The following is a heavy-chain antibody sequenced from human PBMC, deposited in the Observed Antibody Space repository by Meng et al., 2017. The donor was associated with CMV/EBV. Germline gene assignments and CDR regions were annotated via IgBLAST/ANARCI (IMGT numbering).Heavy chain of an antibody. CDR1: GFTFTGYY. J-gene: IGHJ6*02. CDR2: IDPSSGGT. D-gene: IGHD2-2*01. CDR3: ARTRRYCSSTSCPGAYGMNV. V-gene: IGHV1-2*02. Sequence: ASVKVSCKASGFTFTGYYIHWVRQAPGQGLEWMGWIDPSSGGTNYAQRFQGRVTMTRDTSISTAYMELSRLRSDDTAVYYCARTRRYCSSTSCPGAYGMNVWGQGTTVTVSS.